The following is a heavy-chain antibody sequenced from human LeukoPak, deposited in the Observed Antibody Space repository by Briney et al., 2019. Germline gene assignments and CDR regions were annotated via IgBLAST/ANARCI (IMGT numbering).Heavy chain of an antibody. Sequence: GGSLRLSCAASGFTFSDYYMTWVRQAPGKGLEWVSVISGGGDSHADADSVKGRFIISRDNSKYTLYLQMNSLRAEDTAVYFCAKDRVLTEKKWDALDIWGQGTKVTVSS. J-gene: IGHJ3*02. CDR2: ISGGGDSH. CDR1: GFTFSDYY. D-gene: IGHD7-27*01. CDR3: AKDRVLTEKKWDALDI. V-gene: IGHV3-23*01.